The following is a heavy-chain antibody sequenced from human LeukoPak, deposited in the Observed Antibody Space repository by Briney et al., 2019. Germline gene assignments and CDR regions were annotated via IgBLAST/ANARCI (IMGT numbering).Heavy chain of an antibody. V-gene: IGHV3-7*01. CDR1: GFTFSTYW. CDR2: MKRDGSEI. D-gene: IGHD6-25*01. CDR3: ARDRPQSSGSFDY. Sequence: GGSLRLSCSASGFTFSTYWMSWVRKALGKGLEWVANMKRDGSEIYYVDSVRGRFTISRDNARNSLYLQMNSLRAEDTAVYYCARDRPQSSGSFDYWGQGTLVTVSS. J-gene: IGHJ4*02.